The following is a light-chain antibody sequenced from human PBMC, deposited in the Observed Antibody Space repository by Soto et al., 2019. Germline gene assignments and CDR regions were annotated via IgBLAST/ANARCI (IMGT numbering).Light chain of an antibody. CDR1: QPITSRY. V-gene: IGKV3-20*01. CDR2: RTF. CDR3: QQYDTSPPT. Sequence: IVLTQSPGTLSLSPGERATLSCRASQPITSRYLAWYQHQPGQAPSLLIYRTFARAPGIPDRFSGGGSGTDFTLTISRLEREDFAVYYCQQYDTSPPTFGQGTRLDIK. J-gene: IGKJ5*01.